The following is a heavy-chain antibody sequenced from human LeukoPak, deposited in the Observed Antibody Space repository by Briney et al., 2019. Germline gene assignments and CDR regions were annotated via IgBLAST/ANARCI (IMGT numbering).Heavy chain of an antibody. D-gene: IGHD3-22*01. CDR3: ARLRYYYDSSAFDP. J-gene: IGHJ5*02. CDR1: GGSISSSSYY. Sequence: SETLSLTCTVSGGSISSSSYYWGWIRQPPGKGLEWIVSIYYSGSTYYNPSVKSRITISVDTSKNQFSLKLSSVTAADTAVYYCARLRYYYDSSAFDPWGQGTLVTVSS. CDR2: IYYSGST. V-gene: IGHV4-39*01.